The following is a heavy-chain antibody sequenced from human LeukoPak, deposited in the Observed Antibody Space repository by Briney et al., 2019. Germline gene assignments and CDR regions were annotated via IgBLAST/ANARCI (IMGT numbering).Heavy chain of an antibody. J-gene: IGHJ5*02. D-gene: IGHD3-9*01. CDR2: IWYDGSNK. Sequence: GGSLRLSCAASGFTFSSYGMHWVRQAPGKGLEWVAVIWYDGSNKYYADSVKGRFTISRDNSKNTLYLQMNSLRAEDTAVYYCARDYDILTGRGTWFDPWGQGTLVTVSS. CDR1: GFTFSSYG. CDR3: ARDYDILTGRGTWFDP. V-gene: IGHV3-33*01.